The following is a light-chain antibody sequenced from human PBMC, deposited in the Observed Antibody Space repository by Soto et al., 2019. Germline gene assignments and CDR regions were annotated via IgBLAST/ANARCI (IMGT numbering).Light chain of an antibody. CDR2: GAS. V-gene: IGKV3-20*01. CDR3: QQYGSSPRT. J-gene: IGKJ2*01. Sequence: EIVLTQSPGTLSLSPGERATLSCRASQSVSNSFLAWYQQKPGQATRLLIWGASNRATGIPDRFSGSGSGTDFTLTISRLEPEDFAIYYCQQYGSSPRTFGQGTKLEIK. CDR1: QSVSNSF.